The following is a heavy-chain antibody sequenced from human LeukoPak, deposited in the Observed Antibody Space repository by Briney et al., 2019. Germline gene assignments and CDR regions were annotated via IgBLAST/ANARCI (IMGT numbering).Heavy chain of an antibody. Sequence: GGSLRLSCAASGFTFSNYAMSWVRQDPGKGLEWVSAISAGGGSIYYADSVKGRFTISRDNSKNTVFVQMNSLRAEDTATYYCARDKGYDSSGNYVRGAFDVWGQGTMVTVSS. D-gene: IGHD3-22*01. CDR3: ARDKGYDSSGNYVRGAFDV. CDR1: GFTFSNYA. V-gene: IGHV3-23*01. J-gene: IGHJ3*01. CDR2: ISAGGGSI.